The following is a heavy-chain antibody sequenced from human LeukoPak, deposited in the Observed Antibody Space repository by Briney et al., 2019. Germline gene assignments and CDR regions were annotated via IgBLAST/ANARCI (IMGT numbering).Heavy chain of an antibody. CDR1: GGSISSYY. D-gene: IGHD2-2*01. CDR3: ARYARIRVVPAFDYYYYYYMDV. Sequence: SETLSLTCTVSGGSISSYYWSWIRQPPGKGLEWIGYIYYSGSTNYNPSLKSRVTISVDTSKNQFSLKLSSVTAADTAVYYCARYARIRVVPAFDYYYYYYMDVWGKGTTVTVSS. CDR2: IYYSGST. V-gene: IGHV4-59*01. J-gene: IGHJ6*03.